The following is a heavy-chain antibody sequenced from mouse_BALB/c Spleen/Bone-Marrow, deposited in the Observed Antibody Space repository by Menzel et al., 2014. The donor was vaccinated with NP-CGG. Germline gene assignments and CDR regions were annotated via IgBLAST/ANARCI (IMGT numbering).Heavy chain of an antibody. CDR2: INPSNGGT. CDR1: GYTFTSYY. CDR3: TRESGMIDWFAY. D-gene: IGHD2-3*01. Sequence: QVQLQQSGAELVKPGASVKLSCKASGYTFTSYYMYWVKQSPGQGLEWIGEINPSNGGTNFNEKFKSKATLTVDKSSSTAYMQLSSLTSEDSAVYYCTRESGMIDWFAYWGQGTLVTVSA. V-gene: IGHV1S81*02. J-gene: IGHJ3*01.